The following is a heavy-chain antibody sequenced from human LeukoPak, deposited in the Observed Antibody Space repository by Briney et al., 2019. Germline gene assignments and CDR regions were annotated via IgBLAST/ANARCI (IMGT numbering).Heavy chain of an antibody. CDR3: ARVSSGYYYVYDY. D-gene: IGHD3-22*01. Sequence: SETLSLTCTVSGGSISSYYWSWIRQPPGKGLEWIGYIYYSGSTNYNPSLKSRVTISVDTSKNQFSLKLSSVTAADTAVYYCARVSSGYYYVYDYWGQGTLLTVSS. CDR1: GGSISSYY. J-gene: IGHJ4*02. V-gene: IGHV4-59*01. CDR2: IYYSGST.